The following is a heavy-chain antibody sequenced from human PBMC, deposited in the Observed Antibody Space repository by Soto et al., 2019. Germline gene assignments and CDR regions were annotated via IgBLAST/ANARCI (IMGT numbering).Heavy chain of an antibody. Sequence: GGSLRLSCAASGFSFSIYGMHWVRQAPGKGLEWVALISHDSSIKYYGESVKGRFTISRDNSKNTLSLQMNSLRVDDTAVYFCAKSRIVATINFVYYGMDVWGQGTTVTVSS. CDR3: AKSRIVATINFVYYGMDV. D-gene: IGHD5-12*01. J-gene: IGHJ6*02. V-gene: IGHV3-30*18. CDR2: ISHDSSIK. CDR1: GFSFSIYG.